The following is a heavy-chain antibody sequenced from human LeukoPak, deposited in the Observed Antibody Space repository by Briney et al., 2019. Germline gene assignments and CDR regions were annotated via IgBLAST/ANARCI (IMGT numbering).Heavy chain of an antibody. CDR1: GFTFSSYG. CDR2: ISGSGGST. D-gene: IGHD3-10*01. Sequence: PGGSLRLSCAASGFTFSSYGMSWVRQAPGKGLEWVSAISGSGGSTYYADSVKGRFTISRDNSKNTLYLQMSSLRAEDTAVYYCAKLRTYYYGSGSHFGYWGQGTLVTVSS. J-gene: IGHJ4*02. CDR3: AKLRTYYYGSGSHFGY. V-gene: IGHV3-23*01.